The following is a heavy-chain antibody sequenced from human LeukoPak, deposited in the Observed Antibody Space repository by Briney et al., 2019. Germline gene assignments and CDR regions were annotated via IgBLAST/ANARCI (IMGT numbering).Heavy chain of an antibody. CDR2: INHSGST. D-gene: IGHD3-3*01. J-gene: IGHJ6*02. CDR3: ARVRITIFGAVVYYYGMDV. CDR1: GGSFSGYY. Sequence: PSETLSLTCAVYGGSFSGYYWSWIRQPPGKGLEWIGEINHSGSTNYNPSLKSRVTISVDTSKNQFSLKLSSVTAADTAVYYCARVRITIFGAVVYYYGMDVWGQGTTVTVSS. V-gene: IGHV4-34*01.